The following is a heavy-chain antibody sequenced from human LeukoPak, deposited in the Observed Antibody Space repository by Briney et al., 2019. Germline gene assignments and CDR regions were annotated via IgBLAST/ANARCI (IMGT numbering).Heavy chain of an antibody. CDR3: ARRSREHGDYVSRWFDP. J-gene: IGHJ5*02. CDR1: GFTFSSYA. Sequence: PGGSLRLSCAASGFTFSSYAMSWVRQAPGKGLEWVSAISGSGGSTYYADSVKGRFTISRDNSKNTLYLQMNSLRAEDTAVCYCARRSREHGDYVSRWFDPWGQGTLVTVSS. V-gene: IGHV3-23*01. D-gene: IGHD4-17*01. CDR2: ISGSGGST.